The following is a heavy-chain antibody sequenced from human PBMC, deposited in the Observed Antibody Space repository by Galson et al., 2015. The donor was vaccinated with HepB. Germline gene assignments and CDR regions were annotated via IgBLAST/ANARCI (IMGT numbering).Heavy chain of an antibody. V-gene: IGHV5-51*03. CDR2: IYPGDSDT. CDR1: GYSFTSYW. CDR3: ARRIEGPDAANDNAFDI. J-gene: IGHJ3*02. Sequence: QSGAEVKKPGESLKISCKGSGYSFTSYWIGWVRQMPGKGLEWMGIIYPGDSDTRYSPSFQGQVTISADKSISTAYLQWSSLKASDTAMYYCARRIEGPDAANDNAFDIWGQGTMVTVSS. D-gene: IGHD3-9*01.